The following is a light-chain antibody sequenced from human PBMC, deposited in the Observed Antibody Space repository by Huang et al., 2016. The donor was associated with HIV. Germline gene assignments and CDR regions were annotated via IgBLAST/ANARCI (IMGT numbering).Light chain of an antibody. V-gene: IGKV1-5*03. CDR3: QQYNNYPCT. CDR2: KAS. CDR1: QNIFSW. J-gene: IGKJ3*01. Sequence: DIQMTQSPSTLSASVGDRVTITCRASQNIFSWLAWYQQKPGKAPNLLIYKASSLETGVPSRFSGSGSATEYTHPISSLQPDDFATYYCQQYNNYPCTFGPGTKVDIK.